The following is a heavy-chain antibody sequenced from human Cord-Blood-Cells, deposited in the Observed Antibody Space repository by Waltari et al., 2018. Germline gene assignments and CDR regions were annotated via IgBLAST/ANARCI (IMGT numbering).Heavy chain of an antibody. V-gene: IGHV4-34*01. CDR1: GGSFSGYS. CDR3: ARKRYYDSSGYYYFKKNDAFDI. D-gene: IGHD3-22*01. Sequence: QVQLQQWGAGLLKPSATLSLTCAVYGGSFSGYSWSWNRQPPRKGLEWIGEINHSGSTNYNPSLKSRVTISVDTSKNQFSLKLSSVTAADTAVYYCARKRYYDSSGYYYFKKNDAFDIWGQGTMVTVSS. CDR2: INHSGST. J-gene: IGHJ3*02.